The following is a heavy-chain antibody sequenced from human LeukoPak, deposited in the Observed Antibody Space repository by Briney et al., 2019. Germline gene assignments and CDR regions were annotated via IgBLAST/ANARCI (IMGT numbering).Heavy chain of an antibody. CDR3: ARGPVYSYGAFDY. J-gene: IGHJ4*02. CDR1: GGTFSSYA. CDR2: IIPIFGIA. V-gene: IGHV1-69*04. Sequence: SVKVSCKASGGTFSSYAISWVRQAPGQGLEWMGRIIPIFGIANYAQKFQGRVTITADKSTSTAYMELSSLRSEDTAVYYCARGPVYSYGAFDYWGQGTLVTVSS. D-gene: IGHD5-18*01.